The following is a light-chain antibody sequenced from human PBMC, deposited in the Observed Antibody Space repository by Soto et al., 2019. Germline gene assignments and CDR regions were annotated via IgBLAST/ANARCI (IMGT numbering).Light chain of an antibody. CDR1: SSDIGGYNY. V-gene: IGLV2-14*01. Sequence: QXVLTQAASVAGSPGQSITGSCTGASSDIGGYNYVSWYQQHPGKAPKLMICEVSNRPSGVSNRFSGSKSDNTASLTISGLQAEDEADYYCSSYTSTSNLYVLGTGTKVTVL. CDR2: EVS. J-gene: IGLJ1*01. CDR3: SSYTSTSNLYV.